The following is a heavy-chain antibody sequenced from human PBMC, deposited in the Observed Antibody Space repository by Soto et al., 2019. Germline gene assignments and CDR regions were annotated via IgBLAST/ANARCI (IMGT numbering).Heavy chain of an antibody. CDR2: ISSSSSTI. V-gene: IGHV3-48*01. J-gene: IGHJ4*02. CDR1: GFTFSTYS. D-gene: IGHD5-18*01. CDR3: ARGHSIDY. Sequence: EVQLVESGGGLVQPGGSLRLSCAGSGFTFSTYSMNWVRQAPGKGLEWISYISSSSSTIYYAGSVEGRFTISRDNVKNSLVLQMNSLRVEETAVYYCARGHSIDYWGQGTLVTVSS.